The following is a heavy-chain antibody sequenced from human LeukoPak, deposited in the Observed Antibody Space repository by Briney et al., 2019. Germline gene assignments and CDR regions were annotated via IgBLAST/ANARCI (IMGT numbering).Heavy chain of an antibody. CDR1: GFTFSSYA. Sequence: GGSLRLSCAASGFTFSSYAMSWVRQAPGKGLEWVSGISGSGGSTYYADSVKGRFTISRDNSKNTLYPQMNSLRAEDTAVYYCARGDYGGTFDYWGQGTLVTVSS. CDR2: ISGSGGST. D-gene: IGHD4-23*01. CDR3: ARGDYGGTFDY. V-gene: IGHV3-23*01. J-gene: IGHJ4*02.